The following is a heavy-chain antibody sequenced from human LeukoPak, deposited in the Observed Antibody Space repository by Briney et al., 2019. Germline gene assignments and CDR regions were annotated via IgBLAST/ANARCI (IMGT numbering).Heavy chain of an antibody. CDR3: ARARLVSYYYYYMDV. V-gene: IGHV4-4*09. CDR2: IYASGST. J-gene: IGHJ6*03. CDR1: GGSISSYY. D-gene: IGHD3-22*01. Sequence: SETLSLTCTVSGGSISSYYWSWIRQPPGKGLEWIGYIYASGSTNYNPSLKSRVTISVDPSKNQFSLNLSSVTAADTAVYYCARARLVSYYYYYMDVWGKGTTVTVSS.